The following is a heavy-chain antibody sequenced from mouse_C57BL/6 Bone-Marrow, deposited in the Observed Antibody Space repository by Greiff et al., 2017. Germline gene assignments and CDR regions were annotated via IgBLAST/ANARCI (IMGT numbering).Heavy chain of an antibody. CDR1: GFTFSSYA. V-gene: IGHV5-4*03. CDR2: ISDGGSYT. J-gene: IGHJ1*03. CDR3: ARVLSTMDPSYWYFDV. D-gene: IGHD2-1*01. Sequence: EVMLVESGGGLVKPGGSLKLSCAASGFTFSSYAMSWVRQTPEKRLEWVATISDGGSYTYYPDNVKGRFTISRDNAKNNLYLQMSLLKSEYTALYYCARVLSTMDPSYWYFDVWGTGTTVTVSS.